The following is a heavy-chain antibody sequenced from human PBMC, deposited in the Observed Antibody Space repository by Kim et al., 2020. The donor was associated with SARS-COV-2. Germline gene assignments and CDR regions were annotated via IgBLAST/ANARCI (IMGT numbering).Heavy chain of an antibody. CDR3: AGDTAAAGGGVLDF. V-gene: IGHV3-30*01. D-gene: IGHD6-13*01. Sequence: YADSGKGRFTSSRDNSKNTLYLQMNSLSGDDTALYYCAGDTAAAGGGVLDFWGQGTLVTVSS. J-gene: IGHJ4*02.